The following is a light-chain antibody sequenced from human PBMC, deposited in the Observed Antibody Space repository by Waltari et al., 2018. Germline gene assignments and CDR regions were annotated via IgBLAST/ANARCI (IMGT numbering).Light chain of an antibody. CDR2: WSS. J-gene: IGKJ2*01. CDR3: QQYSGFPRT. Sequence: DTVMTQSPDSLAVSLGERVTINCKSSQSVFYSSNNKNYLAWYQQRPGQSPKLLLYWSSARATGVPDRFSGSGSGTDFTLTISSLQAEDVAVYYCQQYSGFPRTFGQGTKVEI. CDR1: QSVFYSSNNKNY. V-gene: IGKV4-1*01.